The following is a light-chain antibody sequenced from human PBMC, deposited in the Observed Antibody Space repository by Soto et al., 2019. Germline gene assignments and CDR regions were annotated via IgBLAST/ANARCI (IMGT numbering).Light chain of an antibody. Sequence: DIQMTQSPSTVSASVGDAVTITCRASQSISTWLAWYQQKPGKAPNLLIYDASTLESGGPSGFSGSGSGTEFTLTISILQPDDSSTCYCQQYNSYPYTFGQGTKLAIK. CDR3: QQYNSYPYT. J-gene: IGKJ2*01. V-gene: IGKV1-5*01. CDR1: QSISTW. CDR2: DAS.